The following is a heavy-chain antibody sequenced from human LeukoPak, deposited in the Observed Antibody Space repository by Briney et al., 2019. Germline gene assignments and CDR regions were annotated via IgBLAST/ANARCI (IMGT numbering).Heavy chain of an antibody. CDR1: GGSFSGYY. CDR2: INHSGST. V-gene: IGHV4-34*01. Sequence: PSETLSLTCAVYGGSFSGYYWSWIRQPPGKGLEWIGEINHSGSTNYNPSLKSRVTISVDTSKNQFSLKLSSVTAADTAVYYCARGYDYVRGSYRLDYWGQGTLVTVSS. J-gene: IGHJ4*02. D-gene: IGHD3-16*02. CDR3: ARGYDYVRGSYRLDY.